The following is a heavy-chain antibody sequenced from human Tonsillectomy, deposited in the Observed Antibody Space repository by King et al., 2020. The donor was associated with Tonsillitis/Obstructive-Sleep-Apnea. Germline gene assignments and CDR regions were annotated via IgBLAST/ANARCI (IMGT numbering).Heavy chain of an antibody. CDR1: GFTFSSYW. CDR3: ASHVRYSSSWTMEFYY. J-gene: IGHJ4*02. Sequence: VQLVESGGGLVQPGGSLRLSCVASGFTFSSYWVSWVRQAPGKGLEWVANIKQDGREKYYVDSVEGRFTISRDNATNSLYLQMNSLRAEDTAVYYCASHVRYSSSWTMEFYYRGEGTLVTVSS. D-gene: IGHD6-13*01. V-gene: IGHV3-7*01. CDR2: IKQDGREK.